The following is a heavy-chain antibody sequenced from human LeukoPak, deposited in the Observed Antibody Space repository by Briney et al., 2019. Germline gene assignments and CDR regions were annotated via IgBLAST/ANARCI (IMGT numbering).Heavy chain of an antibody. J-gene: IGHJ6*02. V-gene: IGHV3-23*01. CDR3: AKVRFLEWPDPGYHGMDV. CDR2: ISGSGGST. Sequence: GGSLRLSCAASGFTFSSYAMSWVRQAPGKGLEWVSAISGSGGSTYYADSVKGRFTISRDNSKNTLYLQMNSLRAEDTAVYYCAKVRFLEWPDPGYHGMDVWGQGTTVTVSS. CDR1: GFTFSSYA. D-gene: IGHD3-3*01.